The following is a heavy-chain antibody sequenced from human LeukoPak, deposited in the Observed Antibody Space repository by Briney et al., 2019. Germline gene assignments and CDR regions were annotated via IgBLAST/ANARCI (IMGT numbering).Heavy chain of an antibody. CDR2: IYYSGST. J-gene: IGHJ4*02. CDR3: ARIPLGPDGYNSR. Sequence: SETLSLTRTVSGGSISSDYFYWSWIRQHPGKGLEWIGYIYYSGSTYYNPSLKSRVTISVDTSKNQFSLKLSSVTAADTAVYYCARIPLGPDGYNSRWGQGTLVTVSS. D-gene: IGHD5-24*01. V-gene: IGHV4-31*03. CDR1: GGSISSDYFY.